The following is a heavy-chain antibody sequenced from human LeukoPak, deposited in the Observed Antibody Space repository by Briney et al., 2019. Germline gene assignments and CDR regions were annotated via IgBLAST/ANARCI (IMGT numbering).Heavy chain of an antibody. Sequence: GASVKISCNASAGTFSSYAISWVRQAPGQGLEWMAWINPNSGGTNYAQKFQGSVTMTRDTSISTAYMELSRLRSGDTAVYYCARGRRGIAVAGTRGSNYYYYMDVWGKGTTVTVSS. V-gene: IGHV1-2*02. CDR3: ARGRRGIAVAGTRGSNYYYYMDV. D-gene: IGHD6-19*01. CDR1: AGTFSSYA. J-gene: IGHJ6*03. CDR2: INPNSGGT.